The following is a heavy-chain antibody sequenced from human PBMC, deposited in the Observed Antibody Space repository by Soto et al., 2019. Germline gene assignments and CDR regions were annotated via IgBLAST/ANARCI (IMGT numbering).Heavy chain of an antibody. V-gene: IGHV1-69*13. CDR2: IIPIFGTA. CDR1: GGTFSSYA. J-gene: IGHJ5*02. D-gene: IGHD3-3*01. CDR3: GWSDSINDNWFDP. Sequence: SVKVSCKASGGTFSSYAISWVRQAPGQGLEWMGGIIPIFGTASYAQKFQGRVTITADESTSTAYMELSSLRSEDTAVYYCGWSDSINDNWFDPWGQGTLVTVSS.